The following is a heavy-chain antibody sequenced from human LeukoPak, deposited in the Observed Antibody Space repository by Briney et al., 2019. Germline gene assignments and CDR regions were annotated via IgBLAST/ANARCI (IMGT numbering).Heavy chain of an antibody. D-gene: IGHD2-8*01. CDR3: ACSSPWYDIGWWFDP. J-gene: IGHJ5*02. CDR1: GYTFTSYG. Sequence: ASVKVSCKASGYTFTSYGISWVRQAPGQGLEWMGWINPNSGGTNYAQKFQGRVTMTRDTSISTAYMELSRLRSDDTAVYYCACSSPWYDIGWWFDPWGQGTLVTVSS. CDR2: INPNSGGT. V-gene: IGHV1-2*02.